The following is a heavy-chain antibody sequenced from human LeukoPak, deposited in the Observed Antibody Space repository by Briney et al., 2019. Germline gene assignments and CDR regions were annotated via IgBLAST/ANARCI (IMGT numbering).Heavy chain of an antibody. CDR3: ARDRDGGFAFDI. D-gene: IGHD2-15*01. V-gene: IGHV3-64*01. J-gene: IGHJ3*02. CDR1: GFSFSNYV. Sequence: GGSLRLSCAASGFSFSNYVMHWVRQAPGKGLEYVSAIMPNGETRGYANSMKGRFTISRDNSKNTLYLQMGTLRAEDMTIYYCARDRDGGFAFDIWGQGTLVTVSS. CDR2: IMPNGETR.